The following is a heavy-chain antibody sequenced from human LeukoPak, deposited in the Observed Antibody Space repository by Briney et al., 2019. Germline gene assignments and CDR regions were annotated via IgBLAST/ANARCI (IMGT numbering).Heavy chain of an antibody. CDR3: ARRGTYGWYFDL. V-gene: IGHV4-59*08. J-gene: IGHJ2*01. D-gene: IGHD1-26*01. Sequence: PSETLSLTCTVSGGSISSYYWSWIRQPPGKGLEWIGYIYYTGSTNCNPSLKSRVTISIDTSKNQFSLKLISVTAADTALYYCARRGTYGWYFDLWGRGTLVTVSS. CDR2: IYYTGST. CDR1: GGSISSYY.